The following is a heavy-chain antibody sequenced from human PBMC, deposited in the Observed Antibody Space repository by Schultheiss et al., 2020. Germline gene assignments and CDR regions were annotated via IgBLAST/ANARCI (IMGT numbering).Heavy chain of an antibody. V-gene: IGHV4-31*03. J-gene: IGHJ4*02. CDR1: GGSISSGGYY. CDR2: IYYSGST. D-gene: IGHD6-13*01. Sequence: SETLSLTCTVSGGSISSGGYYWSWIRQHPGKGLEWIGYIYYSGSTYYNPSLKSRVTISVDTSKNQFSLKLSSVTAADTAVYYCARRGIAAAGTFWALDYWGQGTLVTVSS. CDR3: ARRGIAAAGTFWALDY.